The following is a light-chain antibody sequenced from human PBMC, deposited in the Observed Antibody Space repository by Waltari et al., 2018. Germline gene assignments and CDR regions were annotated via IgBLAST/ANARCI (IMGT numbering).Light chain of an antibody. CDR3: TSYTSRNSLKL. CDR2: DVS. CDR1: YSDVGGYNY. Sequence: QSALTQPISVSGSPGQSITISCTGTYSDVGGYNYVSWYQQFPGEAPRLIIYDVSNRASGVSRRFSGAKSGDTASLTISGLQTEDEADYYCTSYTSRNSLKLFGGGTKLTVL. J-gene: IGLJ2*01. V-gene: IGLV2-14*03.